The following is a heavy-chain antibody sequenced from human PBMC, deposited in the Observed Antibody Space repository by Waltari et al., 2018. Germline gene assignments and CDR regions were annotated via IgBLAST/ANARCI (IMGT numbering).Heavy chain of an antibody. J-gene: IGHJ6*02. CDR2: VYYDGSTK. CDR1: GFIFSNYG. CDR3: AKVYYGMDV. Sequence: QVQLVESGGGVVQPGRSLRLSCTASGFIFSNYGMHWVRQAPGKGLEWVAVVYYDGSTKHYADSVKGRFTISRDNSKNTLNLEMNSLRAEDTAVYFCAKVYYGMDVWGQGTTVTVSS. V-gene: IGHV3-33*06.